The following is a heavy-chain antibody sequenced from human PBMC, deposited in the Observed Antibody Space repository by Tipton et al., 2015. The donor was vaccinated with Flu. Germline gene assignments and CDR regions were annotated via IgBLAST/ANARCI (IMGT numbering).Heavy chain of an antibody. D-gene: IGHD4-17*01. CDR3: AKEYGDFEGFDY. CDR2: ISPDGSEK. V-gene: IGHV3-30*18. Sequence: SLRLSCAASGFAFSNAWMSWVRQAPGQGLEWVAVISPDGSEKFHAESVRGRFTISRDNDKNRLFLQMDNLRTEDTAVYYCAKEYGDFEGFDYWGQGTLVTVSS. CDR1: GFAFSNAW. J-gene: IGHJ4*02.